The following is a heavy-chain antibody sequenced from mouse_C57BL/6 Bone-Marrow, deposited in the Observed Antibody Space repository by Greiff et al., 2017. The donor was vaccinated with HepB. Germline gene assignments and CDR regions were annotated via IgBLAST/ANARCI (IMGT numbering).Heavy chain of an antibody. CDR2: IDPEDGDT. D-gene: IGHD2-2*01. V-gene: IGHV14-2*01. CDR3: ARRRWLRRGYYYAMDY. J-gene: IGHJ4*01. Sequence: VQLQQSGAELVKPGASVKLSCTASGFNFKDYYMPWVKQRTEQGLEWIGRIDPEDGDTKYAPKFQGQANRTADTSSNTAYLQLSSLTSEDTAVYYCARRRWLRRGYYYAMDYWGQGTSVTVSS. CDR1: GFNFKDYY.